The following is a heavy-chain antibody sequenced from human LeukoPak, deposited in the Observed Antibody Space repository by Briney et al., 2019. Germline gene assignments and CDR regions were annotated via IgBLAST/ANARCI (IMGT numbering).Heavy chain of an antibody. Sequence: ASVTLSFTSSVSTFSIYAYSWVRHAPAQGLEWMGGIIPIFGTANYAQKFQGRVTITTDESTSTAYMELSSLRSEDTAVYYCARRSRVVVPAAILAFDIWGQGTMVTVSS. V-gene: IGHV1-69*05. CDR1: VSTFSIYA. CDR2: IIPIFGTA. J-gene: IGHJ3*02. D-gene: IGHD2-2*01. CDR3: ARRSRVVVPAAILAFDI.